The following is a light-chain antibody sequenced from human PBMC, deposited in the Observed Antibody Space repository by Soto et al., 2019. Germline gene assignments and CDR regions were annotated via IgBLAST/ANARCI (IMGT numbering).Light chain of an antibody. CDR2: GAS. CDR1: ESVTSSF. J-gene: IGKJ1*01. CDR3: QQYGRSPT. V-gene: IGKV3-20*01. Sequence: EIVLTQSPGTLSLSPGERVTLSCRASESVTSSFLAWFQQKPGQDPRLLISGASNRAIGIPDRFSGSGSGTDFTLTISRLEPEDFAVYYCQQYGRSPTFGQGTKVEIK.